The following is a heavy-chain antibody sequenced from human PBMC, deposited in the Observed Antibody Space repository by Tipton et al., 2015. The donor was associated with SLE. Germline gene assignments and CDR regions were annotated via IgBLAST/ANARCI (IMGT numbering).Heavy chain of an antibody. CDR1: GFTVSSNY. J-gene: IGHJ4*02. CDR3: ARASGPGTFDY. CDR2: IYSGDST. V-gene: IGHV3-66*02. Sequence: SLRLSCAASGFTVSSNYMRWVRQAPGKGLEWVSVIYSGDSTYYADSVKGRFTISRDNSKNTLYLQMNSLRAEDTAVYYWARASGPGTFDYWGQGTLVTVSS. D-gene: IGHD1-26*01.